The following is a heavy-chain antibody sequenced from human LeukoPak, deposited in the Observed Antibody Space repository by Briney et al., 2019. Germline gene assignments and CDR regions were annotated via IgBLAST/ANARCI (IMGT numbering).Heavy chain of an antibody. V-gene: IGHV4-39*01. J-gene: IGHJ4*02. Sequence: SETLSLTCTVSGGSISSSSYYWGWIRQPPGKGLEWIGCIYYTGSTYYNPSLKSRVTISVDTSKNQFSLKLSSVTAADTAVYYCARHLLRIPNGVDYWGQGTLVTVSS. CDR2: IYYTGST. D-gene: IGHD2/OR15-2a*01. CDR1: GGSISSSSYY. CDR3: ARHLLRIPNGVDY.